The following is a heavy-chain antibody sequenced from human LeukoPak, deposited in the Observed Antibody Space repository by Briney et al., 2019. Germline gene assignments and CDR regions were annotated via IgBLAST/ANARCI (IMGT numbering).Heavy chain of an antibody. D-gene: IGHD2-8*01. Sequence: GASVKVSCKASGYTFTSYAMHWVRQAPGQRLERMGWINAGNGNTKYSQKFQGRVTITRDTSASTAYMELSSLRSEDTAVYYCARDPAGHCTNGVCGYFDYWGQGTLVIVSS. CDR1: GYTFTSYA. V-gene: IGHV1-3*01. J-gene: IGHJ4*02. CDR2: INAGNGNT. CDR3: ARDPAGHCTNGVCGYFDY.